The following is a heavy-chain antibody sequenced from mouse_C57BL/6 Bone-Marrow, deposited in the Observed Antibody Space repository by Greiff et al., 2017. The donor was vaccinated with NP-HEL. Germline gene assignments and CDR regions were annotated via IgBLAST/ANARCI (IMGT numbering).Heavy chain of an antibody. V-gene: IGHV1-42*01. Sequence: EVQVVESGPELVKPGASVKISCKASGYSFTGYYMNWVKQSPEKSLEWIGEINPSTGGTTYNQKFKAKATLTVDKSSSTAYMQLKSLTSEDSAVYYCATGTGYWGQGTTLTVSS. CDR2: INPSTGGT. J-gene: IGHJ2*01. CDR1: GYSFTGYY. D-gene: IGHD4-1*01. CDR3: ATGTGY.